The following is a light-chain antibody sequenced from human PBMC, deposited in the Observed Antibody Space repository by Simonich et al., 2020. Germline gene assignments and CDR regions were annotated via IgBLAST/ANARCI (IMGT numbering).Light chain of an antibody. CDR1: HGISSY. Sequence: AIRMTQSPSSLSASTGDRVTITCRASHGISSYLAWYQQKPGKDPKLLIYAASTLQSGGPSRFSGSGSGTDFTLTISCLQSEDFATYYCQQYYSYPITFGQGTRLEIK. J-gene: IGKJ5*01. V-gene: IGKV1-8*01. CDR3: QQYYSYPIT. CDR2: AAS.